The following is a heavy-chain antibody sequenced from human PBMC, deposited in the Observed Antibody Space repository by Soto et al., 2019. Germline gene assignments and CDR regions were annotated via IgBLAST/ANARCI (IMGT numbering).Heavy chain of an antibody. CDR1: GFTFSSYA. CDR3: ARDQGGTTLYYHHMDV. CDR2: ISYDGSNK. V-gene: IGHV3-30-3*01. D-gene: IGHD1-7*01. Sequence: QVQLVESGGGVVQPGRSLRLSCAASGFTFSSYAMHWVRQAPGQGLEWVALISYDGSNKYYADSVKGRFTISRDNSKNXLQLQRNSLRPEDTAVYHCARDQGGTTLYYHHMDVWGQGTTVTVSS. J-gene: IGHJ6*02.